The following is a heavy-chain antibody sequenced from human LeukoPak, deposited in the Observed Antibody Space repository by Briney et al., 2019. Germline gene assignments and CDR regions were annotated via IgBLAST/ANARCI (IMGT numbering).Heavy chain of an antibody. D-gene: IGHD6-13*01. V-gene: IGHV3-21*01. J-gene: IGHJ3*02. CDR2: ISSSSSYI. CDR1: GFTFSSYS. CDR3: ARDAEQQLDFFDAFDI. Sequence: GGSLRLSCAASGFTFSSYSMNWVRQAPGKGLEWVSAISSSSSYIYYADSVKGRFTISRDNAKNSLYLQMNSLRAEGTAVYYCARDAEQQLDFFDAFDIWGQGTMVTVSS.